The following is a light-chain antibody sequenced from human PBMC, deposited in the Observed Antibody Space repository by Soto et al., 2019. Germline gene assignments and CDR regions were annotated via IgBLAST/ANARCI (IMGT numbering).Light chain of an antibody. J-gene: IGLJ2*01. Sequence: QSVLTQPPSVSAAPGQKVTISCSGSSSNIGVNYVSWYQQLPGTAPKLLIYDNNRRPSGIPNRFSGSKSGTSVTLGITGLQTGDEADYYCGTWDSSLSAVVFGGGTKLTVL. CDR3: GTWDSSLSAVV. V-gene: IGLV1-51*01. CDR1: SSNIGVNY. CDR2: DNN.